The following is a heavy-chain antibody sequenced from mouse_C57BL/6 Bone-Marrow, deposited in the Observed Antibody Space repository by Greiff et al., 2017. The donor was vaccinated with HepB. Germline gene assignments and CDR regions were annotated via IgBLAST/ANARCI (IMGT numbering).Heavy chain of an antibody. CDR2: ISDGGSYT. Sequence: EVQGVESGGGLVKPGGSLKLSCAASGFTFSSYAMSWVRQTPEKRLEWVATISDGGSYTYYPDNVKGRFTISRDNAKNNLYLQMSHLKSEDTAMYYGARILLCRFDYWGRGAALTVA. CDR1: GFTFSSYA. V-gene: IGHV5-4*01. J-gene: IGHJ2*01. D-gene: IGHD1-1*01. CDR3: ARILLCRFDY.